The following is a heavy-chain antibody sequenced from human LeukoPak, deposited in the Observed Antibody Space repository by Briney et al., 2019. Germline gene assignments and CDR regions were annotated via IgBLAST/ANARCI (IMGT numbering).Heavy chain of an antibody. CDR2: IYYSGST. V-gene: IGHV4-59*01. D-gene: IGHD5-18*01. J-gene: IGHJ4*02. Sequence: SETLSLTCTVSGGFISSYYWSWIRQPPGKGLEWIGYIYYSGSTNYNPSLKSRVTISVDTSKNQFSLKLSSVTAADTAVYYCARDIGYSNGFDYWGQGTLVTVSS. CDR1: GGFISSYY. CDR3: ARDIGYSNGFDY.